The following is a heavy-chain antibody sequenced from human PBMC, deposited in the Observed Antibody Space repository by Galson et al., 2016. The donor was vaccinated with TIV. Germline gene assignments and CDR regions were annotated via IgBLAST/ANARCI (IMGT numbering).Heavy chain of an antibody. J-gene: IGHJ4*02. CDR2: ISDDGTNA. D-gene: IGHD1-26*01. CDR3: ARGSGSYHLFDQ. V-gene: IGHV3-30*01. Sequence: SLRLSCAASGFTFSDLAMHWVRQAPDKGLEWVAVISDDGTNAIYADAVRGRLTFSRDNSKNTLTLQMNSLRPEDTEVYYCARGSGSYHLFDQWGQGTLVTVSS. CDR1: GFTFSDLA.